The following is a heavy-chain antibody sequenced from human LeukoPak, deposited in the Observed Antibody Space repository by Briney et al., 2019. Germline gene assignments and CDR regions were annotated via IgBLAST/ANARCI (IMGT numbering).Heavy chain of an antibody. Sequence: GGSLRLSCAASGFTFSSYWMHWVRQAPGKGLEWVAVISYDGSNKYYADSVKGRFTISRDNSKNTLYLQMNSLRAEDTAVYYCAKDLHYGSADYWGQGTLVTVSS. CDR1: GFTFSSYW. D-gene: IGHD3-10*01. J-gene: IGHJ4*02. CDR2: ISYDGSNK. V-gene: IGHV3-30*18. CDR3: AKDLHYGSADY.